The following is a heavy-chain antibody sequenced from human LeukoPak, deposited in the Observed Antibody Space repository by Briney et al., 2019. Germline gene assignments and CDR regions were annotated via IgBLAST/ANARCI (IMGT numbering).Heavy chain of an antibody. J-gene: IGHJ6*02. CDR1: GYTFTSYY. CDR3: ANGYCTNGVCYNYGMDV. CDR2: INPSGGST. D-gene: IGHD2-8*01. Sequence: ASVKVSCKASGYTFTSYYMHWVRQAPGQGLEWMGIINPSGGSTSYAQKFQGRVTMTRDTSTSTVYMELSSLRSEDTAVYYCANGYCTNGVCYNYGMDVRGQGTTVTVSS. V-gene: IGHV1-46*01.